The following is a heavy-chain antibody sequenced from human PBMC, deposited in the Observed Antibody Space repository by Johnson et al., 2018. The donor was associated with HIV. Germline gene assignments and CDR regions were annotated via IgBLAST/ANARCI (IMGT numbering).Heavy chain of an antibody. CDR3: ARDRGGGSYHDAFDI. D-gene: IGHD1-26*01. CDR2: ISNDGSIK. J-gene: IGHJ3*02. V-gene: IGHV3-30-3*01. Sequence: QVQLVESGGGVVQTGRSLRLSCAVSGFTLSNYAMHWVRQAPGKGLEWVAFISNDGSIKFSADSVKGRFTISKDNSKNTLYLQMNSLRPEDTAVYYCARDRGGGSYHDAFDIWGQGTMVTVSS. CDR1: GFTLSNYA.